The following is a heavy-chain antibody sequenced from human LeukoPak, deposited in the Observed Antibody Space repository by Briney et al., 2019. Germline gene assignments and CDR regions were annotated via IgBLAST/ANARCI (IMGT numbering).Heavy chain of an antibody. CDR2: VCPRGGI. D-gene: IGHD1-1*01. Sequence: PSETLSLTCVVSGGSININNCYSWVRQSPGKGLEWIGEVCPRGGINYNPSLKSRVTISLDTSKNQFSLNLNSVTAADTAVYYCASITRLTTTGTAGSGKYYFDYWGQGTLVTVSS. CDR1: GGSININNC. V-gene: IGHV4-4*02. J-gene: IGHJ4*02. CDR3: ASITRLTTTGTAGSGKYYFDY.